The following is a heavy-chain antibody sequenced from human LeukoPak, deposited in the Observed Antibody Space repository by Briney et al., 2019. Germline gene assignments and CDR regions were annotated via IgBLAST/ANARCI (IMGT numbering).Heavy chain of an antibody. CDR1: GFTFSSYV. D-gene: IGHD6-6*01. V-gene: IGHV3-33*08. J-gene: IGHJ4*02. CDR2: IWYDGGNK. Sequence: GGSLRLSCAASGFTFSSYVMHWVRQAPGKGLEWVAVIWYDGGNKYYADSVTGRFAVSRDNYKNTFDLQMDSLRADDTAVYYCARDISSRRLDYWGQGTLVTVSS. CDR3: ARDISSRRLDY.